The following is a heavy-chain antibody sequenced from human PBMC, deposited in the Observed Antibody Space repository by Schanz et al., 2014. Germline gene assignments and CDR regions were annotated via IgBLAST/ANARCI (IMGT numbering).Heavy chain of an antibody. D-gene: IGHD4-17*01. CDR2: TSHDGSFT. Sequence: EVQLLESGGGLVQPGGSLRLSCAASGFTFNNFGMNCVRQAPGKGLVWVSRTSHDGSFTTFAVSVKGRFTISRDNAKNALYLQMNSLRAEDTAVYYCVRDTDYHFDYWGQGTLVTVSS. CDR1: GFTFNNFG. J-gene: IGHJ4*02. CDR3: VRDTDYHFDY. V-gene: IGHV3-74*01.